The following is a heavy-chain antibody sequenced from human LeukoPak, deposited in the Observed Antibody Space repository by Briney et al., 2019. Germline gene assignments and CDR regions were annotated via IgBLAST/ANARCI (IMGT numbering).Heavy chain of an antibody. CDR3: ATYILTGIDY. J-gene: IGHJ4*02. CDR1: GFTFSSYG. V-gene: IGHV3-30*03. D-gene: IGHD3-9*01. CDR2: ISYDGSNK. Sequence: HPGRSLRLSCAVSGFTFSSYGMHWVRQAPGKGLEWVAVISYDGSNKYYADSVKGRFTISRDNSKNTLYLQMNSLRAEDTAVYYCATYILTGIDYWGQGTLVTVSS.